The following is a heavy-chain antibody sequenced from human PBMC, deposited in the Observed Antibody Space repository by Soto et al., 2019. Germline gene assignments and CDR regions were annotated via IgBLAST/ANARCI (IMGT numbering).Heavy chain of an antibody. D-gene: IGHD2-8*02. CDR3: ARDKITGLFDY. CDR2: INHSGST. V-gene: IGHV4-34*01. J-gene: IGHJ4*02. Sequence: SETLSLTCAVYGGSFSGYYWTWIRQPPGTGLEWIGEINHSGSTNYNPSLKSRVTISVDTSKNQFSLKLTSVTAVDTAVYYCARDKITGLFDYWGQGTLVTFSS. CDR1: GGSFSGYY.